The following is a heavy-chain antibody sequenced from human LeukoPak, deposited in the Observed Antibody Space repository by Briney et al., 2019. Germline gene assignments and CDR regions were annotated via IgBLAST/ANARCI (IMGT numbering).Heavy chain of an antibody. CDR3: ARATPIYCSSTSCPAFDY. Sequence: GGSLRLSCAASGFTFSSYSMSWVRQAPGKGLEWVSTFSGTGEITYYADSVKGRFTISRDNSKNTLYLQMTSLRAEDTAVYYCARATPIYCSSTSCPAFDYWGQGTLVTVSS. CDR2: FSGTGEIT. V-gene: IGHV3-23*01. D-gene: IGHD2-2*01. J-gene: IGHJ4*02. CDR1: GFTFSSYS.